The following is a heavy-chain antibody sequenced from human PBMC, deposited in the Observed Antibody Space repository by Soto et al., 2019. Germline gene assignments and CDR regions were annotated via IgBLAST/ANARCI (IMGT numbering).Heavy chain of an antibody. CDR3: ARVVTPTDAFDI. D-gene: IGHD2-21*02. J-gene: IGHJ3*02. Sequence: SETLSLTCTVSGGSISSYYWSWIRQPPGKGLEWIGYIYYSGSTNYNPSLKSRVTISVDTSKNQFSLKLSSVTAADTAVYYCARVVTPTDAFDIWGQGTMVTVSS. V-gene: IGHV4-59*01. CDR1: GGSISSYY. CDR2: IYYSGST.